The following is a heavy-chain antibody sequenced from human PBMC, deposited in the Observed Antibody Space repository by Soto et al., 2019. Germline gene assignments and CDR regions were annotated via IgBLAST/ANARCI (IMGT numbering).Heavy chain of an antibody. CDR3: ARRSGYAYGSLDH. CDR1: GFTFGSYT. Sequence: EVQLVESGGGLVKPGGSLRLSCATSGFTFGSYTMNWVRQAPGKGLEWVSCISSASSYIYYADSVQGRFTISRDNSEKSLYLHMNSLGAEDTAVYYCARRSGYAYGSLDHWGQGVLVTVSS. D-gene: IGHD5-18*01. J-gene: IGHJ4*02. V-gene: IGHV3-21*02. CDR2: ISSASSYI.